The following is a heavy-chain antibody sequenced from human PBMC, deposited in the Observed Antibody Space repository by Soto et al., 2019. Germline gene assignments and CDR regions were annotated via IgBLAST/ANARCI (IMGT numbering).Heavy chain of an antibody. D-gene: IGHD3-16*02. J-gene: IGHJ3*02. CDR3: ARDLPPAIYDYIWGSYRSDAFDI. CDR1: GYTFTSYG. CDR2: ISAYNGNT. V-gene: IGHV1-18*01. Sequence: ASVKVSCKASGYTFTSYGISWVRQAPGQGLEWMGLISAYNGNTNYAQKLQGRVTMTTDTSTSTAYMELRSLRSDDTAVYYCARDLPPAIYDYIWGSYRSDAFDIWGQGTMVTVSS.